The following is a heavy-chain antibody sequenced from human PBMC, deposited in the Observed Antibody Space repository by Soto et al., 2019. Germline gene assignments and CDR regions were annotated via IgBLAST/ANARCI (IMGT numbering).Heavy chain of an antibody. CDR3: ARRSPGRTYAFHI. J-gene: IGHJ3*02. CDR1: GGSFSGYY. Sequence: QVQLQQWGAGLLKPSETLSLTCAVDGGSFSGYYWTWIRQPPGKRLQWIGDINHNGVSNYNPSRAIRVTISLDTSQNQFSLKLTSVSAADTAVFYCARRSPGRTYAFHIWGQGTVVTVSS. V-gene: IGHV4-34*01. CDR2: INHNGVS. D-gene: IGHD1-26*01.